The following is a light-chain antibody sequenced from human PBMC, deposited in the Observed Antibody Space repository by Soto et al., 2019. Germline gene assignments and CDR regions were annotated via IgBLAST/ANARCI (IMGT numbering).Light chain of an antibody. V-gene: IGKV1-6*01. CDR2: GAS. CDR1: QDIRNG. Sequence: IQMTHSPSSLSASVGDRVTITCRASQDIRNGLAWYQQKPGKAPQILIYGASTLQTGVASRFSGSGSATDFTLTISSLQPEDSAAYYCLQDYNYPFTFGRGTKVDIK. J-gene: IGKJ3*01. CDR3: LQDYNYPFT.